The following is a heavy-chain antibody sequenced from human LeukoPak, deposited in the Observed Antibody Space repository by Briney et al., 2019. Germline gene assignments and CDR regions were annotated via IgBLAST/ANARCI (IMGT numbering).Heavy chain of an antibody. D-gene: IGHD6-19*01. Sequence: GGSLRLSCAASGFTFSSYAMSWVRQAPGKGLEWVSAISGSGVTTYYADSVKGRFTISRDNSKNTLYLQMNSLRAEDTAVYYCAKAPLAVAGIGSKNWFDPWGQGTLVTVSS. J-gene: IGHJ5*02. CDR3: AKAPLAVAGIGSKNWFDP. CDR1: GFTFSSYA. CDR2: ISGSGVTT. V-gene: IGHV3-23*01.